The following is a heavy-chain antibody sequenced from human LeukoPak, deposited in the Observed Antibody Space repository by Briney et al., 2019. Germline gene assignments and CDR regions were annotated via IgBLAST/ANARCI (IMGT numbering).Heavy chain of an antibody. Sequence: SVKVSCKASGGTFSSYAISWVRQAPGQGLEWMGGIIPIFGTANYAQKFQGRVTITADESTSTAYMELSSLRSEDTAVYYCARENAGFLEPGRYYMDVWGKGTTVTVSS. CDR1: GGTFSSYA. J-gene: IGHJ6*03. V-gene: IGHV1-69*13. CDR3: ARENAGFLEPGRYYMDV. CDR2: IIPIFGTA. D-gene: IGHD3-3*01.